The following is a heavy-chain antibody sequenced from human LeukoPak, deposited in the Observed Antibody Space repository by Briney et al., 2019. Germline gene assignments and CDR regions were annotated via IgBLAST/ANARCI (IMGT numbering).Heavy chain of an antibody. CDR3: ARVRYYYDSSSYYRLNPGFDY. V-gene: IGHV3-7*01. D-gene: IGHD3-22*01. CDR1: GFTFSSYW. J-gene: IGHJ4*02. CDR2: IKQDGRGK. Sequence: GGSLRLSCAAAGFTFSSYWMSWVRQAPGKGLEWGANIKQDGRGKYYVDSVKGRFTIYRDNAKNSLYLQMNSQRAEDTAVYYCARVRYYYDSSSYYRLNPGFDYWGQGTLVTVP.